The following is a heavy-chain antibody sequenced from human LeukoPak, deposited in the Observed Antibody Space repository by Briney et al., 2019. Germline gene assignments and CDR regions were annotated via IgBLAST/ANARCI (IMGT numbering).Heavy chain of an antibody. CDR1: GGTFSSYA. V-gene: IGHV1-69*11. J-gene: IGHJ4*02. CDR2: IIPILGTA. Sequence: SVKVSCKASGGTFSSYAISWVRQAPGQGLEWMGRIIPILGTANYAQKFQGRVTITTDESTSTAYMELSSLRSEDTAVYYCARDEGYYDFWSGYHGYWGQGTLVTVSS. CDR3: ARDEGYYDFWSGYHGY. D-gene: IGHD3-3*01.